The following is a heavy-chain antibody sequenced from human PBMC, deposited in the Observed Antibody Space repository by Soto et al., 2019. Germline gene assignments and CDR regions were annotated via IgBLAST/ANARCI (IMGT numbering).Heavy chain of an antibody. Sequence: EVQLAESGGGMVQPGGSLRLSCVASGFTFSSYDMHWVRQAPGKGLEYVSSISSNGGTTFYGNSVKGRFTIASDNSKTTLCLKMRSRRAELMAVYYCVGRVSGRYDYWGPGTRVIVSS. CDR3: VGRVSGRYDY. CDR2: ISSNGGTT. J-gene: IGHJ4*02. CDR1: GFTFSSYD. D-gene: IGHD3-10*01. V-gene: IGHV3-64*01.